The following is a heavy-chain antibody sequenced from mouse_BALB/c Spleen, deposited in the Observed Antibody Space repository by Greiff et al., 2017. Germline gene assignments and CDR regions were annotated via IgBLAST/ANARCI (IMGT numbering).Heavy chain of an antibody. CDR2: INPSTGYT. CDR1: GYTFTSYW. Sequence: QVQLQQSGAELAKPGASVKMSCKASGYTFTSYWMHWVKQRPGQGLEWIGYINPSTGYTEYNQKFKDKATLTADKSSSTAYMQLSSLTSEDSAVYYCARGTTAMDYWGQGTSVTVSS. D-gene: IGHD1-1*01. V-gene: IGHV1-7*01. J-gene: IGHJ4*01. CDR3: ARGTTAMDY.